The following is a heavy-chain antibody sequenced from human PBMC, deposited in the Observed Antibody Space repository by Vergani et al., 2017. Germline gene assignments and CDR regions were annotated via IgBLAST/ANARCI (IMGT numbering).Heavy chain of an antibody. Sequence: QVQLVEYGEGLVKPGGSLRLSCAASGFTFSDYYMSWIRQAPGKGLAWVSHISSSGSSIYYADSVKGRFTITRDSARNLLYLQMNSLRAEDSAVYYCARQVKISYSCYLDIWGKETTVTVSS. J-gene: IGHJ6*03. D-gene: IGHD2-21*01. CDR3: ARQVKISYSCYLDI. CDR2: ISSSGSSI. CDR1: GFTFSDYY. V-gene: IGHV3-11*01.